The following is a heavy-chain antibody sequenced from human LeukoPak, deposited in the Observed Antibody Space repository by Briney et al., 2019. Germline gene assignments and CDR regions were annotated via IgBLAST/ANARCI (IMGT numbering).Heavy chain of an antibody. CDR2: ISGCGGST. Sequence: GGSLRLSCAASGCTFSSYAMSWVRQAPGKGLEWVSAISGCGGSTYYADSVKGRFTISRDNSKNTLYLQMNSLRAEDTAVYSCAKVKGGYSSSSPGNYWGQGTLVTVSS. V-gene: IGHV3-23*01. CDR1: GCTFSSYA. CDR3: AKVKGGYSSSSPGNY. D-gene: IGHD6-6*01. J-gene: IGHJ4*02.